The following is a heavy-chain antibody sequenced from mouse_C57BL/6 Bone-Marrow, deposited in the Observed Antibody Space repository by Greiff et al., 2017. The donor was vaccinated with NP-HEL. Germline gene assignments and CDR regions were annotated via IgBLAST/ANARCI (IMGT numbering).Heavy chain of an antibody. CDR1: GYTFTDYY. Sequence: EVQLQQSGPELVKPGASVKISCKASGYTFTDYYMNWVKQSHGKSLEWIVDINPNNGGTSYNQKFKGKATLTVDKSSSTAYMELRSLTSEDSAVYYCARDFHWYFDVWGTGTTVTVSS. J-gene: IGHJ1*03. V-gene: IGHV1-26*01. CDR3: ARDFHWYFDV. CDR2: INPNNGGT.